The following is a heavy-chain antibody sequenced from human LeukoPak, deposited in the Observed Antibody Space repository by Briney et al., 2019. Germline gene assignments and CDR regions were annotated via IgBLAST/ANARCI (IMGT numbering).Heavy chain of an antibody. CDR2: ISGSGGST. CDR3: AKSGSNRFDY. D-gene: IGHD5-24*01. V-gene: IGHV3-23*01. CDR1: EFTFSSYA. Sequence: GGSLRLSCAASEFTFSSYAMSWVRQAPAKGLEWVSTISGSGGSTYYADSVKGRFTISRDNSKNTLYLQMNSLRAEDTAIYYCAKSGSNRFDYWGQGTLVTVSS. J-gene: IGHJ4*02.